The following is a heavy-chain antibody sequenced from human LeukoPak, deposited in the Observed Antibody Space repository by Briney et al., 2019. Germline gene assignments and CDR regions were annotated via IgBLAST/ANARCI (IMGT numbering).Heavy chain of an antibody. CDR3: ARVGESTVVSRLMDV. Sequence: PSGTLSLTCTVSGGSISSSSYYWGWIRQPPGKGLEWIGSIYYSGSTYYNPSLKSRVTISVDTSKNQFSLKLSSVTAADTAVYYCARVGESTVVSRLMDVWGKGTTVTVSS. J-gene: IGHJ6*03. CDR2: IYYSGST. V-gene: IGHV4-39*07. D-gene: IGHD4-23*01. CDR1: GGSISSSSYY.